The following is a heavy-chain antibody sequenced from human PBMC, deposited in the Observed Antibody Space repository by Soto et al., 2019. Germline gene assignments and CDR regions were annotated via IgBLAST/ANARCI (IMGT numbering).Heavy chain of an antibody. CDR3: ARDQNYYDSSAFGYYYGMDV. Sequence: GGSLRLSCAASGFTFSSYAMHWVRQAPGKGLEWVAVISYDGSNKYYADSVKGRFTISRDNSKNTLYLQMNSLRAEDTAVYYCARDQNYYDSSAFGYYYGMDVWGQGTTVTVSS. V-gene: IGHV3-30-3*01. CDR1: GFTFSSYA. J-gene: IGHJ6*02. CDR2: ISYDGSNK. D-gene: IGHD3-22*01.